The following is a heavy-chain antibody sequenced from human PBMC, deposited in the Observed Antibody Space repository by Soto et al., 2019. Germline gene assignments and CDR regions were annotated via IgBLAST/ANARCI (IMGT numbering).Heavy chain of an antibody. Sequence: ASVKVSCKASGYTFTGYYMHWVRQAPGQGLEWMGWINPNSGGTNYAQKFQGRVTMTRDTSISTAYMELSRLRSDDTAVYYCARSTIAARHYYYYGMDVWGQGTTVTVSS. CDR2: INPNSGGT. CDR1: GYTFTGYY. V-gene: IGHV1-2*02. J-gene: IGHJ6*02. CDR3: ARSTIAARHYYYYGMDV. D-gene: IGHD6-6*01.